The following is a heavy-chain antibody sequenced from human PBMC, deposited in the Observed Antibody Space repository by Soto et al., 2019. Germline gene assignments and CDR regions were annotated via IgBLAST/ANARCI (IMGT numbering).Heavy chain of an antibody. CDR2: ISGSDGRT. Sequence: GGSLRLSCTASGFTFGDYAMSWVRQSPGKGLEWVSTISGSDGRTYSTDSVKGRFTISRDNSRNTAYLQMNSLRVEDTAVYYCAKGVSQYTPLALFDYWGRGTLVTVSS. CDR3: AKGVSQYTPLALFDY. J-gene: IGHJ4*02. V-gene: IGHV3-23*01. D-gene: IGHD5-18*01. CDR1: GFTFGDYA.